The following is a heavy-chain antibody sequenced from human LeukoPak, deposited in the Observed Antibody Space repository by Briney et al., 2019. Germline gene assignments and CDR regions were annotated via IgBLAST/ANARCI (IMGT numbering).Heavy chain of an antibody. CDR3: ARDYATSGLAGGFDY. CDR2: INPSGGST. V-gene: IGHV1-46*01. D-gene: IGHD3-22*01. J-gene: IGHJ4*02. CDR1: GYTFTSYY. Sequence: ASVKVSCKASGYTFTSYYMHWVRQAPGQGLEWMGIINPSGGSTSYAQKFQGRVTMTRDTSTGTVFMELSSLRSEDTAVYYCARDYATSGLAGGFDYWGQGTLVTVSS.